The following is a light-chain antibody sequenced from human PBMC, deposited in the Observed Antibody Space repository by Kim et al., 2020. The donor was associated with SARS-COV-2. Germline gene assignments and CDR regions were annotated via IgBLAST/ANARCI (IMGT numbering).Light chain of an antibody. J-gene: IGKJ2*01. CDR2: GAS. CDR1: QSVSPN. CDR3: QQYNNWPPYT. Sequence: VSPGERATLSCRASQSVSPNLAWYQQRPGQAPRLLIYGASARATGVPARFSGSGSGTDFTLTITSLQSEDFAVYFCQQYNNWPPYTFGQGTKLEI. V-gene: IGKV3-15*01.